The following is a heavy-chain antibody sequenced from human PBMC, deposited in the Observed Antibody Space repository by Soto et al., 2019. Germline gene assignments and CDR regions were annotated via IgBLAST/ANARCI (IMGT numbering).Heavy chain of an antibody. Sequence: QVQLVQSGAEVKKPGASVKVSCRASGFTFTLYSMHWVRQAPGQRLEWMGWINGGSGKTKYSQKFQGRVTIARNTSASPAYMEVSSLRSEDTAVYYGARYSGNYQDAFDIWGQGTMVTVSS. D-gene: IGHD1-26*01. CDR1: GFTFTLYS. J-gene: IGHJ3*02. CDR3: ARYSGNYQDAFDI. CDR2: INGGSGKT. V-gene: IGHV1-3*01.